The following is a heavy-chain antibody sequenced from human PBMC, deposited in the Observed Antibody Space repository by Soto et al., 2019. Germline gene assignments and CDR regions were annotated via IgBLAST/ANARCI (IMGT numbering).Heavy chain of an antibody. CDR1: GFSFNNYG. Sequence: GSLRLSCAASGFSFNNYGMHWVRQAPGKGLEWVAVILFDGSDNWYADSVKGRFTISRDNSKNTLYLHMNSLTAEDTAVYYCVKDMGYCSGGSCYWGAYFYYYMDVWGKGTTVTVSS. CDR2: ILFDGSDN. J-gene: IGHJ6*03. CDR3: VKDMGYCSGGSCYWGAYFYYYMDV. V-gene: IGHV3-30*18. D-gene: IGHD2-15*01.